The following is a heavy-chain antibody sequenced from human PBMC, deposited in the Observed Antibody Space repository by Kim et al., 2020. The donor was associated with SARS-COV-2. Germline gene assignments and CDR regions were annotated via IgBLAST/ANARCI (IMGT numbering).Heavy chain of an antibody. CDR2: IKAHNDGGTT. D-gene: IGHD3-10*01. CDR1: GFTFTHAW. J-gene: IGHJ4*02. Sequence: GGSLRLSCATSGFTFTHAWMSWVRQAPGKGLDWVGRIKAHNDGGTTDYTEAVRGRFTISRDDSKNTVYLLMSSLRVEDTALYYCTADRGQYYFGSGTVGYWGQGTLVTVSS. V-gene: IGHV3-15*01. CDR3: TADRGQYYFGSGTVGY.